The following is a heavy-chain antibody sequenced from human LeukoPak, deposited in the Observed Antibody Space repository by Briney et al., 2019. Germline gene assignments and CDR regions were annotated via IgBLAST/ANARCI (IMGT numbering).Heavy chain of an antibody. CDR2: IWYDGSNK. J-gene: IGHJ4*02. CDR3: AKERYCSGGSCYGSLDY. Sequence: PGGSLRLSCAASGFTFSSYGMHWVRQAPGKGLEGVAVIWYDGSNKYYADSVKGRFTIPRDNSKNTLYLQMNSLRAEDTAVYYCAKERYCSGGSCYGSLDYWGQGTLVTVSS. CDR1: GFTFSSYG. D-gene: IGHD2-15*01. V-gene: IGHV3-30*02.